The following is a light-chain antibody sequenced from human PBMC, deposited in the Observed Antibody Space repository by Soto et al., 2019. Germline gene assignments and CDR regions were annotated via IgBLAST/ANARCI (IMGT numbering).Light chain of an antibody. CDR2: DAS. CDR3: QQRSNWPLT. Sequence: EIVLTQSPATLSLSPGERATLSCRASQSVSSSLAWYQQRPGQAPRLLIYDASNRATGIPARFTGWGSGTDFTLTISSPEPEDFAVYYCQQRSNWPLTFGGGTKLEIK. CDR1: QSVSSS. V-gene: IGKV3-11*01. J-gene: IGKJ4*01.